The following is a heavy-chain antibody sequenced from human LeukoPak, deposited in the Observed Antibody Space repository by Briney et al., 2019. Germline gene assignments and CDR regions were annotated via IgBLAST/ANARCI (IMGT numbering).Heavy chain of an antibody. D-gene: IGHD3-16*01. CDR1: GYSIRSYG. CDR2: VNNNIVNT. CDR3: ARDLKIRGRPGTFEI. V-gene: IGHV1-18*01. J-gene: IGHJ3*02. Sequence: ASVKVSCKASGYSIRSYGISWVRQTPGQGLEWMGWVNNNIVNTNNGEKFQGRVTVTTDTSTSTAYMELRSLRFDDTAVYYCARDLKIRGRPGTFEIWGQGTTVIVS.